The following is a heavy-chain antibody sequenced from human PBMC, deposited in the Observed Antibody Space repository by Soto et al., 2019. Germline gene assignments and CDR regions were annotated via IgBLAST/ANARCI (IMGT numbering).Heavy chain of an antibody. J-gene: IGHJ4*02. Sequence: GGSLRLSCAASGFTFSSYAMSWVRQAPGKGLEWVSAISGSGGSTYYADSVKGRFTISRDNSKNTLYLQMNSLRAEDTAVYYCAKGPYPTTVAGAFDYWGQGTLVTVSS. CDR3: AKGPYPTTVAGAFDY. D-gene: IGHD6-19*01. CDR2: ISGSGGST. V-gene: IGHV3-23*01. CDR1: GFTFSSYA.